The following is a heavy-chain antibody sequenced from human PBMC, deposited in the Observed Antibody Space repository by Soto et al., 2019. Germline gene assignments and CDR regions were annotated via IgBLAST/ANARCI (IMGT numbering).Heavy chain of an antibody. CDR3: AKDSGSFDD. CDR1: GFTFSSFA. J-gene: IGHJ4*02. CDR2: ISDSGGNT. V-gene: IGHV3-23*01. D-gene: IGHD3-22*01. Sequence: EVQLLESGGGLVQPGGSLRLSCAASGFTFSSFAMTWVRQAPGKGLEWVSAISDSGGNTFYADSVKGRFTISRDNSKNTLYLQMNSLRAEDTAIYYCAKDSGSFDDWGQGTLVTVSS.